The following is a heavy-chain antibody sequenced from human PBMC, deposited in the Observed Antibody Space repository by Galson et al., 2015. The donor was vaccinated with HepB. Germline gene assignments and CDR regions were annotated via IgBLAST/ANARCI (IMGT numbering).Heavy chain of an antibody. V-gene: IGHV3-7*03. CDR2: IKQDGSEK. J-gene: IGHJ4*02. CDR1: GFTFSTYW. D-gene: IGHD6-19*01. Sequence: SLRLSCAASGFTFSTYWMSWVRQAPGKGLGWVTSIKQDGSEKYYVDSVKGRFTISRDNAENSLYLQMNSLRAEDTAVYYCARHYFSAWPDTPLDYWGQGTLGTVSA. CDR3: ARHYFSAWPDTPLDY.